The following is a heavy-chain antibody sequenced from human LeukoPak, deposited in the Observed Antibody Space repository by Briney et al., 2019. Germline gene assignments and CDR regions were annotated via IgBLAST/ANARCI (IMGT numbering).Heavy chain of an antibody. V-gene: IGHV3-74*01. D-gene: IGHD1-26*01. CDR1: GNYW. CDR3: AKDLGGRVYYYYAMDV. Sequence: GGSLRLSCAASGNYWMHWVRQAPGKGLVWVSHINSDGSWTSYADSVKGRFTISKDNAKNTVYLQMNSLRAEDTAVYYCAKDLGGRVYYYYAMDVWGQGTTVTVSS. J-gene: IGHJ6*02. CDR2: INSDGSWT.